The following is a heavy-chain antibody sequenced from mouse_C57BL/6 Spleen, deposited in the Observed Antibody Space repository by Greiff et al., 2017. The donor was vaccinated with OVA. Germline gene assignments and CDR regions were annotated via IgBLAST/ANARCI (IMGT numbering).Heavy chain of an antibody. CDR1: GFTFSDYG. CDR3: ARHGNYGGWFAY. CDR2: ISSGSSTI. D-gene: IGHD2-1*01. Sequence: DVKLVESGGGLVKPGGSLKLSCAASGFTFSDYGMHWVRQAPEKGLEWVAYISSGSSTIYYADTVKGRFTISRDNAKNTLFLQMTSLRSEDTAMYYCARHGNYGGWFAYWGQGTLVTVSA. J-gene: IGHJ3*01. V-gene: IGHV5-17*01.